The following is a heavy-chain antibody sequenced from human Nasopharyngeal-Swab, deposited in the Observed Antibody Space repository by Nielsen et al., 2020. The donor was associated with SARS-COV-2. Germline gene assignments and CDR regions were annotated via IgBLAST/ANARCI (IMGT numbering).Heavy chain of an antibody. Sequence: GESLKISCAASGFTFRSYAMNWVRQAPGKGLEWVSAISRTSSTYYADSVKGRFTVSRDNSKNTLYLQMNSLRAEDTAVYYCAKGTGATYRAIDYWGQGTLVTASS. CDR3: AKGTGATYRAIDY. CDR2: ISRTSST. D-gene: IGHD1-26*01. J-gene: IGHJ4*02. V-gene: IGHV3-23*01. CDR1: GFTFRSYA.